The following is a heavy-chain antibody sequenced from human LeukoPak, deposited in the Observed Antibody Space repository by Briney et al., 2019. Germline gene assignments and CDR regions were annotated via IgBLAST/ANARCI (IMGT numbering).Heavy chain of an antibody. D-gene: IGHD5-12*01. CDR3: ASGYSGYYNWFDP. Sequence: PVKVSCKASGGTFSSYAISWVRQAPGQGLEWRGGIIPIFGTANYAQKSQGRVTITTDESTSTAYMELRSLRSEDTAVYYCASGYSGYYNWFDPWGQGTLVTVSS. V-gene: IGHV1-69*05. J-gene: IGHJ5*02. CDR2: IIPIFGTA. CDR1: GGTFSSYA.